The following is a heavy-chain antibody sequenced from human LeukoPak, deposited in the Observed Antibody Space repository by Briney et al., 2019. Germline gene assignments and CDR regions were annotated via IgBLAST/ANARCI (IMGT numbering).Heavy chain of an antibody. V-gene: IGHV1-69*05. CDR2: IIPIFGTA. D-gene: IGHD6-6*01. CDR3: ARETMCSSSEGYYFDY. J-gene: IGHJ4*02. Sequence: GASVTVSCTASGGTFSSYAISWVRQAPGQGLEWMGGIIPIFGTANYAQLFQGRATFTTAESTSTSYMELTVLAAEATADYYSARETMCSSSEGYYFDYWGQGTLVTVSS. CDR1: GGTFSSYA.